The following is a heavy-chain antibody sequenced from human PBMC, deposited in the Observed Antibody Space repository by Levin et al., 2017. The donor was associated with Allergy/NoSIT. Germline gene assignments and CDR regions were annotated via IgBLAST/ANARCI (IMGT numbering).Heavy chain of an antibody. D-gene: IGHD1-26*01. Sequence: SETLSLTCTVSGGSVTSGSYYWSWIRQPPGKGLDWIGYIYHSGSTNYNPSLKSRVTISVDTSKNQFSLKLSSVTTADTAVYYCARGLVGATYFDFWGQGTLVTVSS. CDR1: GGSVTSGSYY. CDR2: IYHSGST. V-gene: IGHV4-61*01. J-gene: IGHJ4*02. CDR3: ARGLVGATYFDF.